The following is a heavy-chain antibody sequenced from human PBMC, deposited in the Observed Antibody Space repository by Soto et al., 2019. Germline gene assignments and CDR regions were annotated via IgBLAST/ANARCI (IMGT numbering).Heavy chain of an antibody. CDR1: GFTFSNAW. D-gene: IGHD6-6*01. J-gene: IGHJ4*02. CDR2: IKSKTDGGTT. CDR3: TTGSTSTKNY. Sequence: GGSLRLSCAASGFTFSNAWLSWVRQAPGKGLEWVGRIKSKTDGGTTDYTAPVKGRFTISRDDSKNTLYLQMNSLKIEDTAVYYCTTGSTSTKNYWGQGTLVTVS. V-gene: IGHV3-15*01.